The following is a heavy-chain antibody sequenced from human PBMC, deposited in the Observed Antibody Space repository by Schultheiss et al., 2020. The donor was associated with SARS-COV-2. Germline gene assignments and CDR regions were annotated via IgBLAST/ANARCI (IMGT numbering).Heavy chain of an antibody. D-gene: IGHD6-13*01. CDR2: IYYSGST. J-gene: IGHJ4*02. V-gene: IGHV4-61*10. Sequence: SETLSLTCTVSGGSISSGSYYWSWIRQPAGKGLEWIGYIYYSGSTNYNPSLKSRVTISVDKSKNQFSLKLSSVTAADTAVYYCARGVGGAAAETVDYWGQGTLVTVSS. CDR3: ARGVGGAAAETVDY. CDR1: GGSISSGSYY.